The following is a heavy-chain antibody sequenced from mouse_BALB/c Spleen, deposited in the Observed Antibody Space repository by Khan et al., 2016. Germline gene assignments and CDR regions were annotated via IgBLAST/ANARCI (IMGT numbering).Heavy chain of an antibody. CDR2: INTYSGES. J-gene: IGHJ1*01. CDR1: GYTFTNYG. D-gene: IGHD1-1*01. V-gene: IGHV9-3-1*01. Sequence: IQLVQSGPELKKPGKTVKISCKASGYTFTNYGMNWVKQAPGKGLKWMGWINTYSGESTYADDFKGRFAFSLETSANTAYLQINNLQNEDTATYFCARYRYYYGSSRYFDVWGAGTTVTVSS. CDR3: ARYRYYYGSSRYFDV.